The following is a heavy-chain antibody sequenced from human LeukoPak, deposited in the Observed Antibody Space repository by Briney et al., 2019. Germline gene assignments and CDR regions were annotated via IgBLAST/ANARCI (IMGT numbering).Heavy chain of an antibody. Sequence: SGTLSPTCTVSGGSISSYYWSWIRQPAGKGLEWIGRIYTSGSTNYNPSLKSRVTMSVDTSKNQFSLKLSSVTAADTAVYYCAREEYYYGSVDYWGQGTLVTVSS. D-gene: IGHD3-10*01. J-gene: IGHJ4*02. V-gene: IGHV4-4*07. CDR3: AREEYYYGSVDY. CDR2: IYTSGST. CDR1: GGSISSYY.